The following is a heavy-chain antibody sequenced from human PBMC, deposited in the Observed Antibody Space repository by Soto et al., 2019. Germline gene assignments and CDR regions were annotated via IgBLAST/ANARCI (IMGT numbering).Heavy chain of an antibody. CDR1: GGTFSSYA. CDR3: ARDREPSPYDILTGYYLHYFDY. V-gene: IGHV1-18*01. Sequence: ASVKVSCKASGGTFSSYAISWVRQAPGQGLEWMGWISAYNGNTNYAQKLQGRVTMTTDTSTSTAYMELRSLRSDDTAVYYCARDREPSPYDILTGYYLHYFDYWGQGTPVTVSS. J-gene: IGHJ4*02. CDR2: ISAYNGNT. D-gene: IGHD3-9*01.